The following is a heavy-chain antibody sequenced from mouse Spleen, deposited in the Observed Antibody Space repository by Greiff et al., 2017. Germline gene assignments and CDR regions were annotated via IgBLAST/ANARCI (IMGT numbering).Heavy chain of an antibody. CDR1: GFSLTSYG. CDR2: IWSDGST. CDR3: ARQGLLRGYYAMDY. Sequence: QVQLQQSGPGLVAPSQSLSITCTISGFSLTSYGVHWVRQPPGKGLEWLVVIWSDGSTTYNSALKSRLSISKDNSKSQVFLKMNSLQTDDTAMYYCARQGLLRGYYAMDYWGQGTSVTVSS. V-gene: IGHV2-6-1*01. J-gene: IGHJ4*01. D-gene: IGHD1-1*01.